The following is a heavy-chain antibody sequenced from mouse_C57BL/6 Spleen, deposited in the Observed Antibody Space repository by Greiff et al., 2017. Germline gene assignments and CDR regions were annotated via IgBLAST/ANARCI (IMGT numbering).Heavy chain of an antibody. Sequence: EVKLVESGPGLVKPGGSLKLSCAASGFTFSDYGMHWVRQAPGKGLEWVAYISSGSSTIYYADKVKGRFTISRDNATNTLFLQMTSLSSEDTAMYYCASPLYYDSAYAMDYWGQGTSVTVSS. V-gene: IGHV5-17*01. D-gene: IGHD2-4*01. CDR3: ASPLYYDSAYAMDY. CDR1: GFTFSDYG. J-gene: IGHJ4*01. CDR2: ISSGSSTI.